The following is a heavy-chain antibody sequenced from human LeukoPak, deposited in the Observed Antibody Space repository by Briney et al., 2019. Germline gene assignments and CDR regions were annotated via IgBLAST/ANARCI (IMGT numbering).Heavy chain of an antibody. Sequence: PGGSLKLSCAGSGFTFSGSAMHWVRQSPGKGLEWVGRIRSKANDHATVYAASVRGRFTISRDDSENTAYLQMNSPKTEDTAIYYCTRRLMTTVNDYWGQGTLVTVSS. CDR3: TRRLMTTVNDY. J-gene: IGHJ4*02. CDR2: IRSKANDHAT. D-gene: IGHD4-17*01. CDR1: GFTFSGSA. V-gene: IGHV3-73*01.